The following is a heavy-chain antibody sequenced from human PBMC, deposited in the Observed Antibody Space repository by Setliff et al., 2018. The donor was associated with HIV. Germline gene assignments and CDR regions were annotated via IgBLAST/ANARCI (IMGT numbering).Heavy chain of an antibody. J-gene: IGHJ1*01. CDR1: ELTFSNYA. D-gene: IGHD3-10*01. V-gene: IGHV3-23*01. Sequence: GGSLRLSCAASELTFSNYAMTWVRQAPGKGLEWVSSLSGSGGSTYYADSVKGRFTISRDNSKNTLYLRMNSLRAEDTAVYYCAQAQTSVSGSYYQYLQHWGQGTQV. CDR2: LSGSGGST. CDR3: AQAQTSVSGSYYQYLQH.